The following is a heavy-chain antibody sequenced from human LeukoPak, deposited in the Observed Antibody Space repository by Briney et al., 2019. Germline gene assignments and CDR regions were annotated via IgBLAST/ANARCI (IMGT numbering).Heavy chain of an antibody. CDR2: LNSDGGST. CDR3: VRDTGYSINY. Sequence: PGGSLRLSCAASGFTFSNYWMHWVRQAPGKGLVWVSRLNSDGGSTSYADSVKGRFTISRDNAKNTLYLQMNSLRAEDTAVYYCVRDTGYSINYWGQGTLVTVSS. D-gene: IGHD6-13*01. J-gene: IGHJ4*02. V-gene: IGHV3-74*01. CDR1: GFTFSNYW.